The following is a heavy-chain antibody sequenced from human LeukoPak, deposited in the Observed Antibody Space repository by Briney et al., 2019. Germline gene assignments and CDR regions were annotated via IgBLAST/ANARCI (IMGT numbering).Heavy chain of an antibody. CDR2: IRSKAYGGTT. CDR1: GFTFGDYA. J-gene: IGHJ4*02. Sequence: PGGSLRLSCTASGFTFGDYAMSWFRQAPGKGLEWVGFIRSKAYGGTTEYAASVKGRFTISRDDSKSIAYLQMNSPKTEDTAVYYCTSRPYDSSGYSDYWGQGTLVTVSS. D-gene: IGHD3-22*01. CDR3: TSRPYDSSGYSDY. V-gene: IGHV3-49*03.